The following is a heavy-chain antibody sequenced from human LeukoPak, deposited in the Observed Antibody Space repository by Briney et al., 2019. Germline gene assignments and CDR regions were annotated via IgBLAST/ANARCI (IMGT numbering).Heavy chain of an antibody. CDR3: ARVRYSDSSVLTRKRSYYFDY. CDR1: GGSISSYY. Sequence: PSETLSLTCTVSGGSISSYYRSWIRQPAGKGLESIGHISTSGSTNYNPSIKSRVAMSVDTSKNQFSLKLSSVTAAVTAVYYCARVRYSDSSVLTRKRSYYFDYWGQGTLVTDTS. D-gene: IGHD3-22*01. CDR2: ISTSGST. V-gene: IGHV4-4*07. J-gene: IGHJ4*02.